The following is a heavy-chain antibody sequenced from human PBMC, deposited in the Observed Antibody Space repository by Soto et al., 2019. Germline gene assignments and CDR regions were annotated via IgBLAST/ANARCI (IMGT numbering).Heavy chain of an antibody. J-gene: IGHJ6*02. Sequence: PXQTRSLTCAISGDSVSSNSAACNWIRHSPSRGLEWLGRTYYKSKWNNDYALSLKSRITINPDTSKNQFSLHLYSVTPEDTAVYYCTGITWFRGMDVWGQGTQVTVYS. CDR2: TYYKSKWNN. CDR1: GDSVSSNSAA. D-gene: IGHD3-10*01. V-gene: IGHV6-1*01. CDR3: TGITWFRGMDV.